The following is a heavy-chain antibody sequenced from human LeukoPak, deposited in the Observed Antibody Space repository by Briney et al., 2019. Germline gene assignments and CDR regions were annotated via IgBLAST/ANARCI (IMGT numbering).Heavy chain of an antibody. CDR2: ISSDGSRK. CDR1: GFTFSSYG. CDR3: AKGDGSGSFLIDY. D-gene: IGHD3-10*01. Sequence: GGSLRLSCAASGFTFSSYGIHWVRQPPGRGLEWVSFISSDGSRKYYGDFVKGRFTVSRDNSMHTLYLQVDTLRAEDTAMYYCAKGDGSGSFLIDYWGQGTLVTVSS. J-gene: IGHJ4*02. V-gene: IGHV3-30*02.